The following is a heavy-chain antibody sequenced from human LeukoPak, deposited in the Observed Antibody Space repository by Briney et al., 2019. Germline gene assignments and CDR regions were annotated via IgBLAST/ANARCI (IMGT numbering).Heavy chain of an antibody. CDR3: AVPLGYKLTTKVDY. D-gene: IGHD5-24*01. V-gene: IGHV4-38-2*01. Sequence: SETLSLTCAVSGYSISSGYYWGWIRQPPGKGLEWIGSIYHSGSTYYNPSLKSRVTISVDTSKNQFSLKLSSVTAADTAVYYCAVPLGYKLTTKVDYWGQGTLVTVSS. CDR2: IYHSGST. J-gene: IGHJ4*02. CDR1: GYSISSGYY.